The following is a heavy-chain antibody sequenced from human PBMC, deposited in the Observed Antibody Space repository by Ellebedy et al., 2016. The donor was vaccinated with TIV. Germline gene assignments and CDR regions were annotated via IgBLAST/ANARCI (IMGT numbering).Heavy chain of an antibody. D-gene: IGHD6-19*01. CDR3: ARGQGWIDY. CDR1: GFTFSNYW. V-gene: IGHV3-7*04. CDR2: IKEDGSEK. Sequence: GESLKISXAASGFTFSNYWMSWVRQAPGKGLEWVANIKEDGSEKNYMDSVKGRFTISRDNTKNSLYLQMDSLRADDTAVYYCARGQGWIDYWGQGTLVTVSS. J-gene: IGHJ4*02.